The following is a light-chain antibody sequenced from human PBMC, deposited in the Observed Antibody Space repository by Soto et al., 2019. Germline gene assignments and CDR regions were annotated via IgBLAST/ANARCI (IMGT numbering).Light chain of an antibody. CDR3: QQRSNWPPTWT. CDR1: QSVGRY. CDR2: DAS. V-gene: IGKV3-11*01. Sequence: EIVLTQSPATMSLSPGERATLSCRASQSVGRYLAWYQQKPGQAPRLLIYDASNRATGIPARFSGSGSGTDCTLTIVSLEPEDFAVYYCQQRSNWPPTWTFGQGTKVEIK. J-gene: IGKJ1*01.